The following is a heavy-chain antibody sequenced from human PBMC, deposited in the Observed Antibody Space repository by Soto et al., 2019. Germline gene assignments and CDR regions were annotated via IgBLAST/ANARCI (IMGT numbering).Heavy chain of an antibody. V-gene: IGHV3-30*18. CDR1: GFTFSAYG. D-gene: IGHD3-22*01. CDR2: ISYDGVNE. Sequence: QVQLVESGGGVVQPGRSLRLSCAASGFTFSAYGMHWVRQAPGKGPEWVAVISYDGVNEYYADSVKGRFTISRDNSKNTVFLQMNSLSTEDTAVYYCSKTIDTPSSDSRGRGALLDYWGQGILVTVSS. J-gene: IGHJ4*02. CDR3: SKTIDTPSSDSRGRGALLDY.